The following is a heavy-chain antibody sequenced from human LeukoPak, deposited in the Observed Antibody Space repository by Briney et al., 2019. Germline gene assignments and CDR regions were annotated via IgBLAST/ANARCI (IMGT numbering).Heavy chain of an antibody. V-gene: IGHV3-33*01. Sequence: GGSLRLSCSASGXTFSSYGMHWVRQAPGKGVEWVAVIWYDGSNKYYADSVKGRFTISRDNSKNTLYLQMNSLRAEDTAVYYCARDFYVGSGSYYIGYWGQGTLVTVSS. J-gene: IGHJ4*02. CDR2: IWYDGSNK. CDR3: ARDFYVGSGSYYIGY. D-gene: IGHD3-10*01. CDR1: GXTFSSYG.